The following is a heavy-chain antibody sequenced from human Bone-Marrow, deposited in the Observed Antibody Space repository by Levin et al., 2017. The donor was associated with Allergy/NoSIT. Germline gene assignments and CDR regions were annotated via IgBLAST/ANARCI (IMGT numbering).Heavy chain of an antibody. CDR2: VKSKSDGGVR. CDR1: GFTFSSAW. Sequence: GESLKISCVGSGFTFSSAWMKWVRQAPGKGLDWVGSVKSKSDGGVRDYASPGRVRFINSKDDSKNTLYLKMNSLKDKDTGVYYCTTEEFGYSDNSAWGRYWGQGTLVTVSS. V-gene: IGHV3-15*01. CDR3: TTEEFGYSDNSAWGRY. J-gene: IGHJ4*02. D-gene: IGHD3-22*01.